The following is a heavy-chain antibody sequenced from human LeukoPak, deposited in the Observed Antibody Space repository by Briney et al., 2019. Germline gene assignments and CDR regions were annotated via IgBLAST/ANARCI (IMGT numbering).Heavy chain of an antibody. CDR2: ISSSSSYI. CDR1: GFTFSSYS. J-gene: IGHJ5*02. V-gene: IGHV3-21*01. Sequence: GGSLRLSCAASGFTFSSYSMNWVRQAPGKGLEWVSSISSSSSYIYYADSVKGRFTISRDNAKNSLYLQMNSLRAEDTAVYYCAREARRFLEWFGFDPWGQGTLVTVSS. D-gene: IGHD3-3*01. CDR3: AREARRFLEWFGFDP.